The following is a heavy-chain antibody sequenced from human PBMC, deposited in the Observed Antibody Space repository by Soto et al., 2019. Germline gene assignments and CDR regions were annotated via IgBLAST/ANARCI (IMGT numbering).Heavy chain of an antibody. V-gene: IGHV6-1*01. D-gene: IGHD1-26*01. CDR3: ARVGDGGRYYYYGIDV. CDR2: TYYKSKWYN. CDR1: GDSVSSNSAA. J-gene: IGHJ6*02. Sequence: SETLSLTCAISGDSVSSNSAAWNWIRQSPSRGLEWLGRTYYKSKWYNDYAVSVKSRITINPDTSKNQFSLQLNSVTPEDTAVYYCARVGDGGRYYYYGIDVWGQGTTVTVSS.